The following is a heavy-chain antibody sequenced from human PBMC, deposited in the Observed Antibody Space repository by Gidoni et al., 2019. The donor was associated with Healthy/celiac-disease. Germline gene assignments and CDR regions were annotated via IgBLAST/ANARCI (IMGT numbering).Heavy chain of an antibody. CDR3: ATKGALRFGEDIDDAFDI. V-gene: IGHV3-9*01. CDR1: GFTFDDYA. D-gene: IGHD3-10*01. Sequence: EVQLVESGGGLVQPGRSLSLSCAASGFTFDDYARHWVRQAPGKGLEWVSGISWNSGSIGYADSVKGRFTISRDNAKNSLYLQMNSLRAEDTALYYCATKGALRFGEDIDDAFDIWGQGTMVTVSS. CDR2: ISWNSGSI. J-gene: IGHJ3*02.